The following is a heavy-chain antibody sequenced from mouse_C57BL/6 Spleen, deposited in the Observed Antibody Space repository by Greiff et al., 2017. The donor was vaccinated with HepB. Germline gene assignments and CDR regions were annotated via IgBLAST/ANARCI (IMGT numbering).Heavy chain of an antibody. CDR2: IDPSDSET. CDR1: GYTFTSYW. CDR3: ARDGYYFDV. J-gene: IGHJ1*03. D-gene: IGHD2-3*01. Sequence: VKQSCKASGYTFTSYWMHWVKQRPIQGLEWIGNIDPSDSETHYNQKFKDKATLTVDKSSSTAYMQLSSLTSEDSAVYYCARDGYYFDVWGTGTTVTVSS. V-gene: IGHV1-52*01.